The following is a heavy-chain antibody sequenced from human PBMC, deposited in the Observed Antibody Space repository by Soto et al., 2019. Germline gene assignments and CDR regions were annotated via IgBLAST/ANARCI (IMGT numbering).Heavy chain of an antibody. CDR3: AKDPLPDCSGGSCYSGFWDY. CDR1: GFTFSSYA. J-gene: IGHJ4*02. Sequence: HPGGSLRLSCAASGFTFSSYAMSWVRQAPGKGLEWVSAISGSGGSTYYADSVKGRFTISRDNSKSTLYLQMNSLRAEDTAVYYCAKDPLPDCSGGSCYSGFWDYWGQGTLVTVSS. D-gene: IGHD2-15*01. V-gene: IGHV3-23*01. CDR2: ISGSGGST.